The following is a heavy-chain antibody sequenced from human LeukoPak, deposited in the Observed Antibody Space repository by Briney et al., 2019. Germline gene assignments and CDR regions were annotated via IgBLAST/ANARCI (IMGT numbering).Heavy chain of an antibody. CDR3: ARGGTGHIDY. CDR1: GGSFSDYY. Sequence: SETLSLTCAVYGGSFSDYYWSWIRQPPGKGLEWIGEINDSGSTNYNPSLKSRVTISVDTSKNQFSLKLSSVTAADTAVYHCARGGTGHIDYWGQGTLVTVSS. CDR2: INDSGST. J-gene: IGHJ4*02. V-gene: IGHV4-34*01. D-gene: IGHD1-26*01.